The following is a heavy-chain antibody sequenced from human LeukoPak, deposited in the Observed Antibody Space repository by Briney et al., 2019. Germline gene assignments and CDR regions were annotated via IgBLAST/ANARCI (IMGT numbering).Heavy chain of an antibody. D-gene: IGHD3-9*01. CDR2: MNPKSGGT. V-gene: IGHV1-2*06. J-gene: IGHJ4*02. CDR3: ASSPDILTGEKFDY. Sequence: GASVKVSCKASGYTFTGYYVHWVRQAPGQGLEWMGRMNPKSGGTNYAQKFEARVTMNRDTSISTAYMELSRLRFDDTAVYYCASSPDILTGEKFDYWGQGTLVTVSS. CDR1: GYTFTGYY.